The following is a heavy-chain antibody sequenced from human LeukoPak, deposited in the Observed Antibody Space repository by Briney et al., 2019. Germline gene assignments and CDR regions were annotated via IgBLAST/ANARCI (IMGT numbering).Heavy chain of an antibody. J-gene: IGHJ4*02. D-gene: IGHD4-17*01. Sequence: ASGNVSCKAAGYTFTSYDINWGRQATGQGLEWMGWMNHNSGNTGYAQKFQGRVTMTRNTSISTSYMQLSSLRSEDTAVYYCAKGLHYGATPVYWGQGTLVTVSS. CDR3: AKGLHYGATPVY. V-gene: IGHV1-8*01. CDR2: MNHNSGNT. CDR1: GYTFTSYD.